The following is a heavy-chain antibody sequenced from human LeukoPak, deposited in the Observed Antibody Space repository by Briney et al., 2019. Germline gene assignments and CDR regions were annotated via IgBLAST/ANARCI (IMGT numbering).Heavy chain of an antibody. D-gene: IGHD4-17*01. V-gene: IGHV3-30*18. CDR2: ISYDGSNK. CDR3: AKDDVEDYGDPAFDY. CDR1: GFSFRTYG. Sequence: GGSLRLSCAASGFSFRTYGMHWVRQAPGKGLEWVAVISYDGSNKYYADSVKGRFTISRDNSKNTLYLQMNSLRAEDTAVYYCAKDDVEDYGDPAFDYWGQGTLVTVSS. J-gene: IGHJ4*02.